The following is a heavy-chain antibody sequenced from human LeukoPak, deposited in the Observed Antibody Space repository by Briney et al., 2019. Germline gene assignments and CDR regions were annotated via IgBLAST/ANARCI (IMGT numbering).Heavy chain of an antibody. Sequence: GKSLRLSCAASGFTFSNYAMHWVRQAPGKGLEWVALISSGGTYEYYADSVKGRFTISRDNYKNTLYPQLNSLRDVDSAVSYCARDSNYSYDSGSYGPNYFDNWGPGTLVTVSS. J-gene: IGHJ4*02. D-gene: IGHD3-10*01. CDR2: ISSGGTYE. CDR3: ARDSNYSYDSGSYGPNYFDN. CDR1: GFTFSNYA. V-gene: IGHV3-30*01.